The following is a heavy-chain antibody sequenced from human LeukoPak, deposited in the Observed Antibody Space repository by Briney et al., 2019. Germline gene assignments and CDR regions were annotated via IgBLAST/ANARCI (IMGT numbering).Heavy chain of an antibody. CDR3: ARLESTMVLGMDV. CDR2: INPSGGST. CDR1: GYTFTSYY. Sequence: ASVKVSCKASGYTFTSYYMHWVRQAPGQGLEWMGIINPSGGSTSYTQKFQGRVTMTRDTSTSTVYMELSSLRSEDTAVYYCARLESTMVLGMDVWGQGTTVTVSS. V-gene: IGHV1-46*01. D-gene: IGHD3-10*01. J-gene: IGHJ6*02.